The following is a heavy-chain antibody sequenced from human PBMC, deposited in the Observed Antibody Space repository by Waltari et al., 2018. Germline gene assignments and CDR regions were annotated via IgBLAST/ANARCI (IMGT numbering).Heavy chain of an antibody. CDR2: IIPILGTA. V-gene: IGHV1-69*18. CDR1: GGTFSSYA. D-gene: IGHD5-18*01. CDR3: ARDRGNGYSYGYLDY. J-gene: IGHJ4*02. Sequence: QVQLVQSGAEVKKPGSSVKVSCKASGGTFSSYASRWVGQAPGQGLEWMGRIIPILGTANYAQKFQGRVTITADESTSTAYMELSSLRSEDTAVYYCARDRGNGYSYGYLDYWDQGTLVTVSS.